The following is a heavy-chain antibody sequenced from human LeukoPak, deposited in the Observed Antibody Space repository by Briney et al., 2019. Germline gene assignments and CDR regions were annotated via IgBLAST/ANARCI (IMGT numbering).Heavy chain of an antibody. CDR1: GFTFSSYS. V-gene: IGHV3-21*01. CDR2: ISSSSYI. Sequence: GGSLRLSCAASGFTFSSYSMNWVRQAPGKGLEWVSSISSSSYIYYADSVKGRFTISRDNAKNSLYLQMNSLRAEDTAVYYCARDRSSGYHNWFDPWGQGTLVTVSS. D-gene: IGHD3-22*01. CDR3: ARDRSSGYHNWFDP. J-gene: IGHJ5*02.